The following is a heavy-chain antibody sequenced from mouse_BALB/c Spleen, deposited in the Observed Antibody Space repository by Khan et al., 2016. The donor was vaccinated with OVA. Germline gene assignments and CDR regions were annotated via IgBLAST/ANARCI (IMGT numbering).Heavy chain of an antibody. V-gene: IGHV2-6-7*01. CDR1: GFSLTGYG. CDR2: IWGDGST. CDR3: ARAYYANYREAMDY. J-gene: IGHJ4*01. Sequence: VELVESGPGPVAPSQSLSITCTVSGFSLTGYGVNWVRQPPGKGLEWLGMIWGDGSTDYNSALKSRLSISKDNSKSQVFLIMNSLQTDDTARYYCARAYYANYREAMDYWGQGTSVTVSS. D-gene: IGHD2-10*01.